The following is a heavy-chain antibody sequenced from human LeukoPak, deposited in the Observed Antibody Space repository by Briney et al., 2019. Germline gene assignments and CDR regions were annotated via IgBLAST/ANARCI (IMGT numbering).Heavy chain of an antibody. J-gene: IGHJ4*02. CDR2: ISSSGSTI. CDR1: GFTFSSYE. Sequence: GGSLRLSCAASGFTFSSYEMNWVRQAPGKGLEWVSYISSSGSTIYYADSVKGRFTISRDNAKNSLYLQMNSLRTEDTAVYYCARDSKMGLDYWGQGTLVTVSS. D-gene: IGHD5-24*01. CDR3: ARDSKMGLDY. V-gene: IGHV3-48*03.